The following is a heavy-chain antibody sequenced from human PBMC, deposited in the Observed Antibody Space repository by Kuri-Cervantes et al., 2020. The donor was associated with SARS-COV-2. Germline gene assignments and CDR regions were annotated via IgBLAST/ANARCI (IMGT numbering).Heavy chain of an antibody. V-gene: IGHV3-7*05. CDR1: GFTFSSYW. CDR3: ARSKVGATTSYFDY. J-gene: IGHJ4*02. D-gene: IGHD1-26*01. CDR2: IKQDGSEK. Sequence: GESLKISCAASGFTFSSYWMSWVRQAPGKGLEWVANIKQDGSEKYYVDSVKGRFTISRGNAKNSLYLQMNSLRAEDTAVYYCARSKVGATTSYFDYWGQGTLVTVSS.